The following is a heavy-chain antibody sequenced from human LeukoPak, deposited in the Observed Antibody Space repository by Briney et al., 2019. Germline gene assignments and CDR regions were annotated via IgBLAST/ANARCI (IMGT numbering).Heavy chain of an antibody. V-gene: IGHV4-59*01. CDR1: GGSISSYY. Sequence: SETLSLTCTVSGGSISSYYWSWIREPPGKGLEWIGYIYYGGSTDYNPSLKSRVTISKDTSKTQFSLRLSSVTAADTAVYYCARARLDSSGRFDYWGQGTLVTVSS. J-gene: IGHJ4*02. CDR3: ARARLDSSGRFDY. CDR2: IYYGGST. D-gene: IGHD3-22*01.